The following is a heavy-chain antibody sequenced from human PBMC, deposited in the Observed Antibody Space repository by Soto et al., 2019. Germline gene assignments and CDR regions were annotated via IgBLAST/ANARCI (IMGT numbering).Heavy chain of an antibody. CDR1: GFTFSSYA. CDR2: ISGSGGST. V-gene: IGHV3-23*01. D-gene: IGHD2-15*01. J-gene: IGHJ6*02. CDR3: AKPAGAATLEKYYYGMDV. Sequence: EVQLLESGGGLVQPGGSLRLSCAASGFTFSSYAMSWVRQAPGKGLEWVSAISGSGGSTYYADSVKGRFTISRDNSKNTLYLQMNSLRAEDTAVYYCAKPAGAATLEKYYYGMDVWGQGTTVTVSS.